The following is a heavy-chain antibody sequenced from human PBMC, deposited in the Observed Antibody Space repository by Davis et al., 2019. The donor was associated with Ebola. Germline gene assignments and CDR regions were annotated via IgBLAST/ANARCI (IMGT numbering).Heavy chain of an antibody. CDR3: MRLCLSPTCYVVWSDS. CDR1: GFTFSSYW. Sequence: GESLKISCAASGFTFSSYWMNWVRQAPGKGLEWLAVISYDGSNEYYAVSVKGRFIVSRDNSKNTLSLQMNSLKTEDTAVYSCMRLCLSPTCYVVWSDSWGQGTLVTVSS. V-gene: IGHV3-30-3*01. D-gene: IGHD2-2*01. J-gene: IGHJ4*02. CDR2: ISYDGSNE.